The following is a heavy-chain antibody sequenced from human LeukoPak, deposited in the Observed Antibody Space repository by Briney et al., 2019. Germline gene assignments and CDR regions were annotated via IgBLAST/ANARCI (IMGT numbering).Heavy chain of an antibody. J-gene: IGHJ4*02. CDR3: ARGFAWYDY. Sequence: GGSLRLSCAASGFIFSKYWMTWVRQTPEKGLEWVANIKEDGSEKYYVDSVEGRSTISRDNAKNSVYLQISGLRVDDTAVYYCARGFAWYDYWGQGTLVTVSS. CDR1: GFIFSKYW. V-gene: IGHV3-7*01. D-gene: IGHD3-9*01. CDR2: IKEDGSEK.